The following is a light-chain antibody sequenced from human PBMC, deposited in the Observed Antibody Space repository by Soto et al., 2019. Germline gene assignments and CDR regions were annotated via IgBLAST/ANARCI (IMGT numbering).Light chain of an antibody. CDR1: GSNIGSNT. CDR3: AAWDDSLSGYV. Sequence: VLTQPPSASGTPGQRVSISCSGSGSNIGSNTVNWYQHLPGTAPRLLMFSDGQRPSGVPDRFSGSKSGTSASLDISGLHSEDEADYYCAAWDDSLSGYVFGTGTKVHRP. CDR2: SDG. J-gene: IGLJ1*01. V-gene: IGLV1-44*01.